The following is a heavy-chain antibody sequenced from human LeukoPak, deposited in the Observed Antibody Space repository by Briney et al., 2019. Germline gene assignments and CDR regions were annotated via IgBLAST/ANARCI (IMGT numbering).Heavy chain of an antibody. CDR3: ARGTGGTHYFDY. CDR2: ISSSGSTM. V-gene: IGHV3-48*03. Sequence: GGSLRLSCAASGFTFSNYEMKWVRQAPGKGLEWVSYISSSGSTMYYADSVKGRFTISRDNAKNSLYLQMNSLRGEDTAVYYCARGTGGTHYFDYWGQGTLVTVSS. D-gene: IGHD1-26*01. J-gene: IGHJ4*02. CDR1: GFTFSNYE.